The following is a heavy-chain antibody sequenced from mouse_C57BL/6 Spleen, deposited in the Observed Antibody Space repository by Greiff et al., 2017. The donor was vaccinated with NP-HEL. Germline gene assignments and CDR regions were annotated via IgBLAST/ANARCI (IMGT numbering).Heavy chain of an antibody. CDR2: IDPSDSET. CDR1: GYTFTSYW. V-gene: IGHV1-52*01. J-gene: IGHJ2*01. Sequence: QVQLQQPGAELVRPGSSVKLSCKASGYTFTSYWMHWVKQRPIQGLEWIGNIDPSDSETHYNQKFKDKATLTVDKSSSTAYMQLSSLTSEDSAVYYCARRGFTTVVFDYWGKGTTLTVSS. CDR3: ARRGFTTVVFDY. D-gene: IGHD1-1*01.